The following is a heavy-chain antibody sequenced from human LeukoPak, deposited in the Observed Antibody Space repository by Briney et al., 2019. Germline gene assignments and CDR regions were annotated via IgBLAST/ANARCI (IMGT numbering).Heavy chain of an antibody. J-gene: IGHJ4*02. CDR2: ISYDGSNK. D-gene: IGHD6-13*01. CDR1: GFTFSSYA. Sequence: PGRSLRLSCAASGFTFSSYAMHWVRQAPGKGLEWVAVISYDGSNKYYADSVKGRFTISRDNSKNTLYLQMNSLRAEDTAVYYCARHSSSWGLGSYYFDYWGQGTLVTVSS. CDR3: ARHSSSWGLGSYYFDY. V-gene: IGHV3-30*04.